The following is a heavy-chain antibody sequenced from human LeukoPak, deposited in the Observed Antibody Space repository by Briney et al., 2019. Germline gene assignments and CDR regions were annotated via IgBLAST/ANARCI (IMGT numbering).Heavy chain of an antibody. CDR3: ARENSYIAAAGTGWFDP. J-gene: IGHJ5*02. CDR1: GYTFTSYG. CDR2: ISAYSGNT. Sequence: GASVKVSCKASGYTFTSYGISWVRQAPGQGLEWMGWISAYSGNTNYTQKLQGRVTMTTDTSTSTAYMELRSLRSDDTAVYYCARENSYIAAAGTGWFDPWGQGTLVTVSS. V-gene: IGHV1-18*01. D-gene: IGHD6-13*01.